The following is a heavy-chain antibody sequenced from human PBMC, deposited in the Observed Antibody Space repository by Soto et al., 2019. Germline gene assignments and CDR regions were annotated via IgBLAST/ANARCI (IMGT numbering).Heavy chain of an antibody. CDR3: ARDGSDSYGLHX. V-gene: IGHV4-4*07. D-gene: IGHD3-10*01. J-gene: IGHJ6*02. CDR2: IYNGGNT. CDR1: GGSISSYY. Sequence: SETLSVTCTVSGGSISSYYWSWIRQSAGKGLEWIWGIYNGGNTQYNTSLKSRVNMSADTSKNQFSLRLNSVTAADTAVYYCARDGSDSYGLHXWGQGTTVTVS.